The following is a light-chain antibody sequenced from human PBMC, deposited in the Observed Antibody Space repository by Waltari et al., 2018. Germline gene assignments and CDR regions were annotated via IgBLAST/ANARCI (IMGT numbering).Light chain of an antibody. CDR3: LQYNDWPPLFT. Sequence: EIEMTQSPAIMSVSPGERATLSCRASQKISNNFAWYQQKPGQAPRLLSYGPTTRASGIPGRFRGSGSGTESTLTIDGLQSEDFAVYYCLQYNDWPPLFTFGPGTKVEIK. CDR2: GPT. CDR1: QKISNN. J-gene: IGKJ3*01. V-gene: IGKV3-15*01.